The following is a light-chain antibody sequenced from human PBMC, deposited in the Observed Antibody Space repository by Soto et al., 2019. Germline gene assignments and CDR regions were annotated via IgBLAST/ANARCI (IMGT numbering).Light chain of an antibody. CDR2: DAS. J-gene: IGKJ1*01. CDR3: QQYNTYLTWT. Sequence: DTQMTQSPSTLSASVGDRVTLTCRASQSVSMWLAWYQQKPGKAPRLLIYDASNLESGVPSRFSGSGSGTGFTLTISSLQPEDAATYYCQQYNTYLTWTFGQGTKVDIK. V-gene: IGKV1-5*01. CDR1: QSVSMW.